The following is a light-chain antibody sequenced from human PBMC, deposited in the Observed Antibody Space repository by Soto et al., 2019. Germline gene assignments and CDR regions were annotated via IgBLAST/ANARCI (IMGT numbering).Light chain of an antibody. Sequence: IQMTQSPSTLSTYVGDRVTITCRASQSLSSRLAWYQQIPGKAPKLLIYDAFSLQSGVPSRFSGSGSGTEFSLTISSLQLDDFATYYCQQYNSYPWTFGQGTKEDIK. J-gene: IGKJ1*01. CDR2: DAF. V-gene: IGKV1-5*01. CDR1: QSLSSR. CDR3: QQYNSYPWT.